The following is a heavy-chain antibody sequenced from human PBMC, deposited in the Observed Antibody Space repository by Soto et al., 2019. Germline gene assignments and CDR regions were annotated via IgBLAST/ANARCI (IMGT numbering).Heavy chain of an antibody. CDR1: GGSFSGFY. D-gene: IGHD1-1*01. J-gene: IGHJ4*02. CDR3: ARLEGMATISYYFDF. Sequence: PSETLALTCAVYGGSFSGFYWTWIRQSPGKGLEWIGEINHSGSTNYNPSLKSRVTISVDTSKNQFSLKLSSVTAADSAVYFCARLEGMATISYYFDFWGQGAQVTVSS. V-gene: IGHV4-34*01. CDR2: INHSGST.